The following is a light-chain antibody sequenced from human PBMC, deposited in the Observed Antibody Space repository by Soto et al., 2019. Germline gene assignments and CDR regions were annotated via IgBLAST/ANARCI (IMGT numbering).Light chain of an antibody. CDR3: SSYTTSNTRQIV. V-gene: IGLV2-14*01. CDR2: DVS. CDR1: SSDVVGYNY. Sequence: QSALSQPASVSGSPGQSITISCTGTSSDVVGYNYVSWYQQHPGKAPKFMIYDVSNRPSGVSNRFSGSESGNTASLTISGLQAEDEADYYCSSYTTSNTRQIVFVTGTKVTVL. J-gene: IGLJ1*01.